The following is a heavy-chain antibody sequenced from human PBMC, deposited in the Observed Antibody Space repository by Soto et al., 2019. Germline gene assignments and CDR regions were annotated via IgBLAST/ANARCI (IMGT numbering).Heavy chain of an antibody. CDR1: GGSISGSSW. V-gene: IGHV4-4*02. J-gene: IGHJ4*02. D-gene: IGHD6-19*01. CDR2: IYNDGRT. CDR3: ARDPGRAVALD. Sequence: QVQLQESGPGLVKPWGTLSLTCRVSGGSISGSSWWSWIRQSPVRGLEWIGEIYNDGRTNYNPSLKNRVSISVDTSKNHFSLETYSVTASDTAIYYCARDPGRAVALDWGEGTLVTVSS.